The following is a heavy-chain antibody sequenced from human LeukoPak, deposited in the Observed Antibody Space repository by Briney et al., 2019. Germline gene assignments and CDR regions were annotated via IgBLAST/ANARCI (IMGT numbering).Heavy chain of an antibody. CDR3: ARDRVGATPNDYYYYYYMDV. Sequence: ASVKVSCKASGGTFGSYAISWVRQAPGQGLEWMGGIIPIFGTANYAQKFQGRVTITTDESTSTAYMELSSLRSEDTAVYYCARDRVGATPNDYYYYYYMDVWGKGTTVTVSS. CDR2: IIPIFGTA. J-gene: IGHJ6*03. D-gene: IGHD1-26*01. V-gene: IGHV1-69*05. CDR1: GGTFGSYA.